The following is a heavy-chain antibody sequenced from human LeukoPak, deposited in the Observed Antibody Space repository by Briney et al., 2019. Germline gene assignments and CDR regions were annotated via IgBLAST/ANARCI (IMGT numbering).Heavy chain of an antibody. V-gene: IGHV1-18*01. D-gene: IGHD6-13*01. Sequence: ASVKVSCKASGYTFTRSGIGWVRQAPGQGLEWMGWINGYNGNTRYTQKFQGRVTMITDTSTNTAYMELRSLRSDDTAVYYCARAEAAAGSTVDYWGQGTLVTVSS. CDR1: GYTFTRSG. J-gene: IGHJ4*02. CDR2: INGYNGNT. CDR3: ARAEAAAGSTVDY.